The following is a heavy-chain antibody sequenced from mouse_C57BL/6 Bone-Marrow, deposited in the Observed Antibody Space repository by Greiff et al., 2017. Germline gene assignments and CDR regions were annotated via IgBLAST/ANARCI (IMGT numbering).Heavy chain of an antibody. CDR2: ISDGGSYT. J-gene: IGHJ2*01. D-gene: IGHD2-4*01. V-gene: IGHV5-4*03. CDR3: ARGSYDYDGGFDY. CDR1: GFTFSSYA. Sequence: EVKLMESGGGLVKPGGSLKLSCAASGFTFSSYAMSWVRQTPEKRLEWVATISDGGSYTYYPDNVKGRFTISRDNAKNNLYLQMSHLTSEDTAMYYCARGSYDYDGGFDYWGQGTTLTVSS.